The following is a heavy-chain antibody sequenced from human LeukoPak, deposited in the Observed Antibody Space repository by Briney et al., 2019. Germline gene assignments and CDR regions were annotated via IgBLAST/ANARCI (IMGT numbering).Heavy chain of an antibody. D-gene: IGHD2-15*01. CDR3: ARDVGVGYFDY. J-gene: IGHJ4*02. V-gene: IGHV3-33*01. Sequence: QPGRSLLLSCAASGFTFSSYGMHWGRPAPGKGLEGVAVIWYDGSNKYYADSVKGRFTISRDNSKNTLYLQMNSLRAEDTAVYYCARDVGVGYFDYWGQGTLVTVSS. CDR2: IWYDGSNK. CDR1: GFTFSSYG.